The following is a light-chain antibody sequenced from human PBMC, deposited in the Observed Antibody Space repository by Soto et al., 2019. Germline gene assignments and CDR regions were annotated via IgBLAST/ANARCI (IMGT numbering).Light chain of an antibody. CDR3: CSYVTTPEI. Sequence: QSVLAQPRSVSGSPGQLLTISCTGTSSDVDDYRYVSWYQQYPGNAPKLVIYDGTKRPSGVPDRFSGSNSGNTASLTISGLQAEDEADYYCCSYVTTPEIFGTGTKV. J-gene: IGLJ1*01. CDR2: DGT. CDR1: SSDVDDYRY. V-gene: IGLV2-11*01.